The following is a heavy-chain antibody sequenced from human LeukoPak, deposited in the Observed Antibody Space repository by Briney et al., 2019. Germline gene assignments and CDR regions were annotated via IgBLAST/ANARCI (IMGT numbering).Heavy chain of an antibody. V-gene: IGHV4-59*08. J-gene: IGHJ2*01. D-gene: IGHD5-18*01. Sequence: PSETLSLTCTVSGGSISRYYWSWIRQHPGNGLEWIGYISYTGSTTYNSSLKSRVTISLDTSQNQFSLRLSSVTVADTAVYYCASPAVDTAMVTRHWYFDLWGRGTQVTVSS. CDR3: ASPAVDTAMVTRHWYFDL. CDR1: GGSISRYY. CDR2: ISYTGST.